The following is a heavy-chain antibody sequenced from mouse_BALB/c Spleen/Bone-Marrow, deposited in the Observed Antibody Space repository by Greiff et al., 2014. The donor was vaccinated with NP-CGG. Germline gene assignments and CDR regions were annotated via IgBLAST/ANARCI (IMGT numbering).Heavy chain of an antibody. CDR3: SKDGGYDYSYYFDY. Sequence: EVQGVESGGGLVKPGGSLKLSCAASGFTFGSYSMSWVRQTPEQRLEWVATISSGGHYTYYPDSVKGRFTIARDNAKNTLYLQRSSWKSEDTDMYDCSKDGGYDYSYYFDYWGQGTPLTVSS. V-gene: IGHV5-6-4*01. J-gene: IGHJ2*01. D-gene: IGHD2-4*01. CDR1: GFTFGSYS. CDR2: ISSGGHYT.